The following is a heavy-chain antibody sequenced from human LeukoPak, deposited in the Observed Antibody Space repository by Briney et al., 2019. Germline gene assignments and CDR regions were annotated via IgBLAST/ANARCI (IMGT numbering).Heavy chain of an antibody. J-gene: IGHJ6*02. CDR1: EYTFTSYA. D-gene: IGHD5-24*01. Sequence: GASVKVSCKASEYTFTSYAMNWVRQAPGQGLEWMGWINTNTGNPTYAQGFTGRFVFSLDTSVSTAYLQISSLKAEDTAVYYCAREIEMATHYYYYYGMDVWGQGTTVTVSS. CDR2: INTNTGNP. CDR3: AREIEMATHYYYYYGMDV. V-gene: IGHV7-4-1*02.